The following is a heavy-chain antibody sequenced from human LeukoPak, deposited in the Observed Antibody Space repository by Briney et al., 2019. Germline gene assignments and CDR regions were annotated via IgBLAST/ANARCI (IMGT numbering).Heavy chain of an antibody. CDR3: AKRSLSATLDY. D-gene: IGHD5/OR15-5a*01. J-gene: IGHJ4*02. CDR2: INSDGYTT. V-gene: IGHV3-74*03. Sequence: GGSLRLSCAASGFTFSSYWMYWVRQAPGKGMVWVSRINSDGYTTQYADSVKGRFIISRDNAKSTLYLQMNSLRAEDTAVYYCAKRSLSATLDYWGQGTLVTVSS. CDR1: GFTFSSYW.